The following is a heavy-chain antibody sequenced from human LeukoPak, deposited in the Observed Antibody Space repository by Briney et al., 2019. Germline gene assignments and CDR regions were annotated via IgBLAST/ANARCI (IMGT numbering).Heavy chain of an antibody. D-gene: IGHD6-6*01. CDR2: IYYSGST. CDR1: GGSISSSSYY. V-gene: IGHV4-39*07. J-gene: IGHJ4*02. CDR3: ARLGGYSSSPSSFDY. Sequence: SETLSLTCTVSGGSISSSSYYWGWIRQPPGKGLEWIGSIYYSGSTYYNPSLKSRVTISVDTSKNQFSLKLSSVTAADTAVYYCARLGGYSSSPSSFDYWGQGTLVTVSS.